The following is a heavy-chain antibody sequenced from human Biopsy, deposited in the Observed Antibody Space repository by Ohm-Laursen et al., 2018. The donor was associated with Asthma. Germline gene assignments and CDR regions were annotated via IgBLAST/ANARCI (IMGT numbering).Heavy chain of an antibody. CDR1: GGTFNTYV. J-gene: IGHJ4*02. CDR2: INSVFGTT. Sequence: SSVKVSCKSLGGTFNTYVIGWVRQAPGQGLEWMGGINSVFGTTTYPQKFQDRVTITADDSTSTVYMELSSLRSEDTAVLYCARKAGSCISRTCYSLDFWGQGTLVTVSS. V-gene: IGHV1-69*01. D-gene: IGHD2-2*01. CDR3: ARKAGSCISRTCYSLDF.